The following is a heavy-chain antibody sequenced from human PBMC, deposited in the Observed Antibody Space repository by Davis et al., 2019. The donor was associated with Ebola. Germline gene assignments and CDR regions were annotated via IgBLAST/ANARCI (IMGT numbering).Heavy chain of an antibody. J-gene: IGHJ4*02. CDR1: GFTFRSSA. Sequence: GESLKISCAASGFTFRSSAMNWVRQTPGKGLEWVSGISGSGGSTYYADSVKGRFTISRDNSKNTLYLQMNSLRVEDTAVYYCAKETYSSGWYLIDYWGQGTLVTVSS. CDR2: ISGSGGST. CDR3: AKETYSSGWYLIDY. D-gene: IGHD6-19*01. V-gene: IGHV3-23*01.